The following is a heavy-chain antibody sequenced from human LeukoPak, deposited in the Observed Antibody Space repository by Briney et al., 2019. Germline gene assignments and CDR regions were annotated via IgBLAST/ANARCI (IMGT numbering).Heavy chain of an antibody. D-gene: IGHD6-13*01. V-gene: IGHV3-23*01. CDR3: AKSYGSSWYEAFDI. CDR1: GFPFSSYA. J-gene: IGHJ3*02. CDR2: ISGSGGST. Sequence: GGSLRLSCSASGFPFSSYAMSWVRQAPGKGLEGVSAISGSGGSTYYADSVKGRFTISRDNSKNTLYLQMNSLRAEDTAVYYRAKSYGSSWYEAFDIWGQGTMVTVSS.